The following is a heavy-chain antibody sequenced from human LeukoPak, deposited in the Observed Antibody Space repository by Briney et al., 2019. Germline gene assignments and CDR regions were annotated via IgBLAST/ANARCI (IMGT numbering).Heavy chain of an antibody. V-gene: IGHV3-21*04. CDR2: IFSRSESI. CDR1: GFTFGAYT. D-gene: IGHD3-9*01. J-gene: IGHJ4*02. Sequence: GGSLRLSCAASGFTFGAYTMNWIRQAPGKGLEWVSCIFSRSESILYAESVRGRFTISRDNAKNSLYLQMNNLRVEDTAMYYCAGGTGFIIKDWGQGTLVTVSS. CDR3: AGGTGFIIKD.